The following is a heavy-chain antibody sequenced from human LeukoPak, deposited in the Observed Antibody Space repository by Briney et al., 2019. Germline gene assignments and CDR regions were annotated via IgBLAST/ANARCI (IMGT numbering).Heavy chain of an antibody. Sequence: ASVKVSCTASGYTFTAYHMHWVRQAPGQGLEWMGRINPNSGDTNYAQKFQGRVTMTRDTSISTAYMELSRLRSDDTAVYYCARDYCSSTSCLFDYWGQGTLVSVSS. CDR1: GYTFTAYH. J-gene: IGHJ4*02. CDR3: ARDYCSSTSCLFDY. D-gene: IGHD2-2*01. V-gene: IGHV1-2*06. CDR2: INPNSGDT.